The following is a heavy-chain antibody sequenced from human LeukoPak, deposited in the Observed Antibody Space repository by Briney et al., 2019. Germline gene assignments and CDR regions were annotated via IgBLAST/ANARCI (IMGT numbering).Heavy chain of an antibody. Sequence: PGGSLRLSCAASGFTFSSYSMNWVREAPGRGLEWVSYISSRSSAIYYADSVKGRFTISRDNAKSSLYLQMNSLRDEDTAVYYCARGATGFDYWGQGTLVTVSS. CDR2: ISSRSSAI. V-gene: IGHV3-48*02. J-gene: IGHJ4*02. CDR3: ARGATGFDY. CDR1: GFTFSSYS. D-gene: IGHD3-16*01.